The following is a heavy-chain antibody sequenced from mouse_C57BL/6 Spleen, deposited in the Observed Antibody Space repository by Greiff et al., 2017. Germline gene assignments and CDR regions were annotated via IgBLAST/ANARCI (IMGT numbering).Heavy chain of an antibody. CDR2: IDPNSGGT. CDR3: VRGGMATTGPHDYAMDY. CDR1: GYTFTSYW. Sequence: QVQLQQPGAELVKPGASVKLSCKASGYTFTSYWMHWVKQRPGRGLEWIGRIDPNSGGTKYNEKFKNKATLTVDKPSSTAYMQLSRLTSEDSAVYYCVRGGMATTGPHDYAMDYWGQGTSVTVAS. D-gene: IGHD2-2*01. J-gene: IGHJ4*01. V-gene: IGHV1-72*01.